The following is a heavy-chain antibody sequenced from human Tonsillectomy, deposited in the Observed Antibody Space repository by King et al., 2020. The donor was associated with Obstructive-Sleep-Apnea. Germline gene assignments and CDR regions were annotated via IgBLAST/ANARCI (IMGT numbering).Heavy chain of an antibody. V-gene: IGHV3-7*01. Sequence: VQLVASGGGLVHPGESLRLSCAASGFRLSNFWMTWVRQAPGKGLEWVANIREDGSQTNYVDSVKGRYTISRDNAKNSVYLQLNSLRAGDTALYYCARDDTRAVNGLYDAIDFWGQGTMVTVSS. CDR1: GFRLSNFW. CDR2: IREDGSQT. CDR3: ARDDTRAVNGLYDAIDF. J-gene: IGHJ3*01. D-gene: IGHD6-19*01.